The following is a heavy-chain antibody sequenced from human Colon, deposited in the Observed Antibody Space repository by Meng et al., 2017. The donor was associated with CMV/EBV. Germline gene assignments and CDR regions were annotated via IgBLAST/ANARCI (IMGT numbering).Heavy chain of an antibody. CDR2: IYWDDDN. Sequence: QVTWKETGPTLVNPTQTLSLTCSFSGSSLTTGGEGVGWIRQPPGKALEWLGIIYWDDDNRYSPSLKGRITLSKDTSNNHVVFIMTNMDPVDTATYYCAHRRVGVDAFDVWGQGTMVTVSS. D-gene: IGHD5/OR15-5a*01. CDR1: GSSLTTGGEG. J-gene: IGHJ3*01. V-gene: IGHV2-5*02. CDR3: AHRRVGVDAFDV.